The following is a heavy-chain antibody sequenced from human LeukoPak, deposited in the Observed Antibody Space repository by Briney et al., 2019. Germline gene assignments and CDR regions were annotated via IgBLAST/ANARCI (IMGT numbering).Heavy chain of an antibody. Sequence: GASVKVSCKASGYTFTSYYIHWVRQAPGQGLEWMGKINPSGGSTSYALKFQGRVTMTSDASTSTLYMELSSLRSEDTAVYYCARISDGDPEGAFDIWGQGTMVTVSS. V-gene: IGHV1-46*01. CDR1: GYTFTSYY. J-gene: IGHJ3*02. CDR3: ARISDGDPEGAFDI. D-gene: IGHD4-17*01. CDR2: INPSGGST.